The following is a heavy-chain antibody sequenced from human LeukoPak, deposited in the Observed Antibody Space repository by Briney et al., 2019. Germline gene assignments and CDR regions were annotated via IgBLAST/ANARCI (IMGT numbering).Heavy chain of an antibody. J-gene: IGHJ6*03. V-gene: IGHV3-30*02. CDR3: AKGRGWEASYYYYYMDV. Sequence: GGSLRLSCAASGFTFSSYGIHWVRQAPGKGLEWVAFIRYDGSNKYYTDSVKGRFTISRDDSKNTLYLQMNSLRAEDTAVYYCAKGRGWEASYYYYYMDVWGKGTTVTISS. D-gene: IGHD1-26*01. CDR2: IRYDGSNK. CDR1: GFTFSSYG.